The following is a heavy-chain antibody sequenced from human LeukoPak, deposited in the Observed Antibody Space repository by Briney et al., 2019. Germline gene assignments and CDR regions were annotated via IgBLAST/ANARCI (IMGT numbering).Heavy chain of an antibody. J-gene: IGHJ5*02. Sequence: GGSLRLSCAASGFTFSDYHMSWIRQAPGKGLEWVSHITGSGCTISYADSVKGRFTIPRDNAKNSLFLHVNSLRAEDTAVYYCAREGRPGAFDPWGQGTLVTVSS. CDR1: GFTFSDYH. V-gene: IGHV3-11*01. CDR3: AREGRPGAFDP. CDR2: ITGSGCTI. D-gene: IGHD3-10*01.